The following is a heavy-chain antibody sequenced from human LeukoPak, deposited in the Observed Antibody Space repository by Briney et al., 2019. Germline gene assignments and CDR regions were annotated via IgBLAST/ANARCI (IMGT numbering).Heavy chain of an antibody. V-gene: IGHV4-59*01. CDR2: IYCSGST. CDR1: GASISSYY. Sequence: SEALSLTCTVSGASISSYYWNWIRQPPGKGLEWIGYIYCSGSTNYNPSLKSRVTISVDTSKNQFSLKLSSVTAADTAVYYCARTEMATMWGWYFDYWGQGTLVTVSS. CDR3: ARTEMATMWGWYFDY. D-gene: IGHD5-24*01. J-gene: IGHJ4*02.